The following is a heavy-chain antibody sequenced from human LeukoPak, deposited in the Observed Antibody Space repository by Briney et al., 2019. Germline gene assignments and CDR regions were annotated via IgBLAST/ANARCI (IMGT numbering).Heavy chain of an antibody. V-gene: IGHV1-18*01. CDR3: ARVNGYCGGDCYFYFDY. CDR1: GYTFTSYG. Sequence: ASVKVSCKASGYTFTSYGSSWVRQAPGQGLEWMGWISAYNGNTNYAQKLQGRVTMTTDTSTSTAYMELRSLRADDTAVYYCARVNGYCGGDCYFYFDYWGQGTLVTVSS. D-gene: IGHD2-21*02. CDR2: ISAYNGNT. J-gene: IGHJ4*02.